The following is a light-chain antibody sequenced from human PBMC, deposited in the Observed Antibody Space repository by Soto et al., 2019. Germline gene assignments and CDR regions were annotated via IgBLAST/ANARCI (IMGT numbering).Light chain of an antibody. J-gene: IGKJ2*01. CDR3: QQRSTWPPMYT. Sequence: EIVLTQSPATLSLSPGERATLSCRASQSVSSSLAWYQQKPGQAPRLLIYDASNRATGIPARFSGSGSGTDFTLTIISLEPEDFAVYYCQQRSTWPPMYTFGQGTKLEIK. CDR2: DAS. V-gene: IGKV3-11*01. CDR1: QSVSSS.